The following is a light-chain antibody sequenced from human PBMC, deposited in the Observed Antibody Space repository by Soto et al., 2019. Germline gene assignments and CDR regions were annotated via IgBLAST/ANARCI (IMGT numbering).Light chain of an antibody. V-gene: IGLV2-14*03. Sequence: QSALTQPASVSGSPGQSITISCTGTSSDVGGYNYVSWYQHHPGKAPKLLIYDVSNRPSGISNRFSGSKSDNTASLPISGPQPEDEADYYCSSYTTSNTRQIVFGTGTKVTVL. CDR3: SSYTTSNTRQIV. J-gene: IGLJ1*01. CDR1: SSDVGGYNY. CDR2: DVS.